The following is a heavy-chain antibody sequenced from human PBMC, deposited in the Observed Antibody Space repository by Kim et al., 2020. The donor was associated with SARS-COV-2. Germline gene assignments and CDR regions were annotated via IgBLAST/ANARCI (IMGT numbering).Heavy chain of an antibody. D-gene: IGHD3-3*01. CDR3: AKEVVLDVDDYYYYYGM. CDR1: GFTFDTSW. CDR2: IRGEGGKK. Sequence: GGSLRLSCVASGFTFDTSWMSWVRQAPGKGLEWVAVIRGEGGKKFYVASVRGRFTISRDNSKDTLYLQMNSLRDEDTALYYCAKEVVLDVDDYYYYYGM. V-gene: IGHV3-23*01. J-gene: IGHJ6*01.